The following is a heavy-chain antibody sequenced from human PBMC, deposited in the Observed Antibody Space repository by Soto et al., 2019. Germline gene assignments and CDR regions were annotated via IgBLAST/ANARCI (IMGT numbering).Heavy chain of an antibody. CDR3: ARDYYYGSGSYMARYWFDP. CDR2: ISAYNGNT. CDR1: GYTFTSYG. V-gene: IGHV1-18*01. Sequence: ASVKVSCKASGYTFTSYGISWVRQAPGQGLEWMGWISAYNGNTNYAQKLQGRVTMTTETSTSTAYMGLRSLRSDDTAVYYCARDYYYGSGSYMARYWFDPWGQGTLVTVSS. J-gene: IGHJ5*02. D-gene: IGHD3-10*01.